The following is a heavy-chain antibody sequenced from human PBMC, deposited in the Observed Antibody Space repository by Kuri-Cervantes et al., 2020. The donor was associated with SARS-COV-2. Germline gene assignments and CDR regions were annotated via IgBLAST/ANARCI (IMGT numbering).Heavy chain of an antibody. CDR2: ISSNSDHR. D-gene: IGHD3-22*01. V-gene: IGHV3-21*04. Sequence: GESLKISCAASGFIFSRNSMSWVRLTPGKGLEWVSFISSNSDHRRYAESVEGRFTISRDNAKNSLSLQMNSLRAEDTAVYYCAKGCRDYYDSSGYYPRYYYYYMDVWGKGTAVTVSS. CDR1: GFIFSRNS. J-gene: IGHJ6*03. CDR3: AKGCRDYYDSSGYYPRYYYYYMDV.